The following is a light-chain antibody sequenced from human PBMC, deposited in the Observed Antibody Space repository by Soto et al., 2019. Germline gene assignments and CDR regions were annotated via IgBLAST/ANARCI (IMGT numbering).Light chain of an antibody. CDR2: GAS. CDR1: QSVSSSY. J-gene: IGKJ1*01. V-gene: IGKV3-20*01. Sequence: EVVLTQSPDTLSLSPGDRATLSCRASQSVSSSYLAWYQQKPGQAPRLLIYGASSRATGIPDRFTGSGSGTDFTLTISRLEPEDFAVYYCQQYGNSPRTFGQGTKVDIK. CDR3: QQYGNSPRT.